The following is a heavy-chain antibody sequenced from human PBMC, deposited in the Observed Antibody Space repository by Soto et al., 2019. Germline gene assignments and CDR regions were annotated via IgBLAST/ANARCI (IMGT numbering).Heavy chain of an antibody. Sequence: QVQLQESGPGLVKPSETLSLTCTVSGGSVSSGSYYWSWIRQPPGKGLEWIGYIYYSGSTNYNPSLKSRVTISVDTDKSQFSLKLSSVTAADPAVYYCASRSVWLSVDYWGQGTLVTVSS. V-gene: IGHV4-61*01. CDR1: GGSVSSGSYY. CDR2: IYYSGST. CDR3: ASRSVWLSVDY. J-gene: IGHJ4*02. D-gene: IGHD3-22*01.